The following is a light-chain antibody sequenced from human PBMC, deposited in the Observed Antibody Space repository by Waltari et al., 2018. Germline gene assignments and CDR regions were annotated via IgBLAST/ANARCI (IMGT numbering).Light chain of an antibody. CDR2: GAS. V-gene: IGKV3-20*01. J-gene: IGKJ1*01. CDR1: QSIGTF. Sequence: EIVLTQSPGTLSLSPGERVTLSCRASQSIGTFLAWYQQKPGQPPRLLIYGASIGATGIPDRVSGSGSGTDFSLTISRLEPEDFAVYYCQHYVRLPVTFGQGTKVEIK. CDR3: QHYVRLPVT.